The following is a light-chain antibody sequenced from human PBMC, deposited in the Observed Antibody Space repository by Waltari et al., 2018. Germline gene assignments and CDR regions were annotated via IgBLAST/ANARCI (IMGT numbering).Light chain of an antibody. Sequence: DIVMTQSPDSLAVSLGERATINCKSSRSVFYSTSKKNYIAWYQQKPGQPPSLLIYWASSRESGVPDRFSGSGSGTEFTLTISDVQAEDAAVYYCQQYSSNPGYSCGQGTKLEIK. CDR1: RSVFYSTSKKNY. CDR2: WAS. V-gene: IGKV4-1*01. CDR3: QQYSSNPGYS. J-gene: IGKJ2*03.